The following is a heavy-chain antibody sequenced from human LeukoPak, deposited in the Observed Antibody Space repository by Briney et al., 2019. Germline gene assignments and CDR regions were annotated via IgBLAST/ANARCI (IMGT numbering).Heavy chain of an antibody. Sequence: SQTLSLTCTVSGGSISSGDYYWNWIRQSPGKGLEWIGYIYHSGSTYYNPSLKSRVTISVDRSKNQFSLKLSSVTAADTAVYYCARMDPLEDSVRYYMDVWGKGTTVTVSS. V-gene: IGHV4-30-2*06. CDR1: GGSISSGDYY. CDR2: IYHSGST. D-gene: IGHD1-1*01. CDR3: ARMDPLEDSVRYYMDV. J-gene: IGHJ6*03.